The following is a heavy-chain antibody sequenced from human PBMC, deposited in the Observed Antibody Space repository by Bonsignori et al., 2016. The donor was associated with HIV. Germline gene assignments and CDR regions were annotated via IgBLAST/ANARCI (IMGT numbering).Heavy chain of an antibody. CDR2: VFYSGVT. D-gene: IGHD3-3*01. Sequence: QLQESGPGLVKPSNALSLTCAVSGAYINESSFYWAWIRQPPGRGLEWIGHVFYSGVTYYNPSLKSRVTISVDTSKNQFSLKLSSVTAADTAVYYCARRRDDFWSGYWGYWFDPWGQGTLVTVSS. J-gene: IGHJ5*02. V-gene: IGHV4-39*01. CDR1: GAYINESSFY. CDR3: ARRRDDFWSGYWGYWFDP.